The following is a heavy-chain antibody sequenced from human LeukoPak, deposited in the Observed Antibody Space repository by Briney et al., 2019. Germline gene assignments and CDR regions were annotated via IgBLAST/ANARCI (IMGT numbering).Heavy chain of an antibody. Sequence: GGSLRLSCVASGFSFNTYWMSWVRQAPGKGLEWVANIKQDGSEKYYVDSVKGRFTISRDNAKNSVYLQMNRLRVEDTAVYYCARDEGYSGSQYNWFDPWGQGTLVTVSS. D-gene: IGHD1-26*01. V-gene: IGHV3-7*01. CDR1: GFSFNTYW. J-gene: IGHJ5*02. CDR2: IKQDGSEK. CDR3: ARDEGYSGSQYNWFDP.